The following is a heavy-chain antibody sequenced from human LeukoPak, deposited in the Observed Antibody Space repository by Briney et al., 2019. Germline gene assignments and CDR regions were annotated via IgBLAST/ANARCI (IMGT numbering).Heavy chain of an antibody. D-gene: IGHD3-22*01. V-gene: IGHV3-23*01. CDR3: ARDTYYDSSGYYHHGAFDI. CDR2: ISGSGGST. Sequence: GSLRLSCAASGFTFSSYAMSWVRQAPGKGLEWVSGISGSGGSTYYADSVKGRFTISRDNSKNTLYLQMNSLRAEDTAVYYCARDTYYDSSGYYHHGAFDIWGQGTMVTVSS. J-gene: IGHJ3*02. CDR1: GFTFSSYA.